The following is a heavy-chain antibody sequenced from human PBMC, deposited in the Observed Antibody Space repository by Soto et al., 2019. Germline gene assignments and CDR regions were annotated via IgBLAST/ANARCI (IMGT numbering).Heavy chain of an antibody. J-gene: IGHJ3*02. CDR2: INHSGST. Sequence: SETLSLTCAVYGGSFSGYYWSWIRQPPGKGLEWIGEINHSGSTNYNPSLKSRVTISVDTSKNQFSLKLSSVTAADTAVYYCARTQTGVDAFDIWGQGTMVTVSS. CDR1: GGSFSGYY. V-gene: IGHV4-34*01. D-gene: IGHD7-27*01. CDR3: ARTQTGVDAFDI.